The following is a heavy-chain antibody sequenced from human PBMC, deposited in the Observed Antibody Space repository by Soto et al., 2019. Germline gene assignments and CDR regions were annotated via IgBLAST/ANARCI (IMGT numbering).Heavy chain of an antibody. D-gene: IGHD4-17*01. CDR3: ARVGGDEFGDSGGFHY. CDR1: GGSIRDYF. Sequence: PSETLSLTCTVSGGSIRDYFWTWIRQPPGKGLEWIGYIYYSVRTNYNPSLKSRVSISVDTSKNHFSLQLRSVTAADTAVYYCARVGGDEFGDSGGFHYWGQGTVVTVS. J-gene: IGHJ4*02. CDR2: IYYSVRT. V-gene: IGHV4-59*01.